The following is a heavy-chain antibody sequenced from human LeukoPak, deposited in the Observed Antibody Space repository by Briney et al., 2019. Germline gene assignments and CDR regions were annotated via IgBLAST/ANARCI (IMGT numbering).Heavy chain of an antibody. CDR1: GDSISSDYY. V-gene: IGHV4-38-2*02. Sequence: SETLSLTCAVSGDSISSDYYWAWIRQAPGRGLEWIGSIYQSGSTYKNPSLGSRVTMSVDTPKNHFSLTLSSLTAADTAVYYCARDLVSRHGGTSPYFDFWGQGTLVAVSS. CDR3: ARDLVSRHGGTSPYFDF. D-gene: IGHD4-23*01. CDR2: IYQSGST. J-gene: IGHJ4*02.